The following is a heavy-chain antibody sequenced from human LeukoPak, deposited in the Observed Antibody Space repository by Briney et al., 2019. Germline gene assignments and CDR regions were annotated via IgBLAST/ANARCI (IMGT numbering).Heavy chain of an antibody. D-gene: IGHD3-10*01. J-gene: IGHJ4*02. V-gene: IGHV7-4-1*02. CDR1: GYTFTSYA. CDR2: INTNTGNP. Sequence: ASVKVSCKASGYTFTSYAMNWVRQAPGQGLEWMGWINTNTGNPTYAQGFTGRFVFSLDTSVSTAYLQISSLKAEDTAVYYCARVANTNQWFGEVFSDYWGQGTLVTVSS. CDR3: ARVANTNQWFGEVFSDY.